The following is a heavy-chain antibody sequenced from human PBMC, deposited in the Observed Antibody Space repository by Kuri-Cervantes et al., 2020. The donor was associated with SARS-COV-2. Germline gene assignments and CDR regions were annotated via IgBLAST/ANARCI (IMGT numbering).Heavy chain of an antibody. CDR1: GFTFSSYS. Sequence: GGSLRLSCAASGFTFSSYSMNWVHQAPGKGLEWVSYISSSSSTIYYADSVKGRFTISRDNAKNSLYLQMNSLRDEDTAAYYCARDGVKDDYGFSSYWDQGTLVTVSS. V-gene: IGHV3-48*02. J-gene: IGHJ4*02. CDR3: ARDGVKDDYGFSSY. CDR2: ISSSSSTI. D-gene: IGHD4-17*01.